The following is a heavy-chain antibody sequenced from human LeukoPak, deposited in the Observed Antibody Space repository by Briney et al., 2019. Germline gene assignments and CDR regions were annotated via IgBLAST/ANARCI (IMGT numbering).Heavy chain of an antibody. CDR3: ATGSYYDSSVGY. V-gene: IGHV4-39*07. CDR2: IYYSGST. Sequence: SETLSLTCTVSGGSISSSSYYWGWIRQPPGKGLEWIGSIYYSGSTYYNPSLKSRFTISVDKSKSQFSLKLSAVPAADTAVYYCATGSYYDSSVGYWGQGTLVTVSS. J-gene: IGHJ4*02. D-gene: IGHD3-22*01. CDR1: GGSISSSSYY.